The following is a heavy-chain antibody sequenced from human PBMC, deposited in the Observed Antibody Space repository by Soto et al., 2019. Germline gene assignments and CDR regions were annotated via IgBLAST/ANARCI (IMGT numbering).Heavy chain of an antibody. CDR2: ISSSSSYI. CDR3: ARGFQSYYYDSSGYLVLSY. CDR1: GFTFSSYS. V-gene: IGHV3-21*01. Sequence: GGSLRLSCAASGFTFSSYSMNWVRQAPGKGLEWVSSISSSSSYIYYADSVKGRFTISRDNAKNSLYLQMNSLGAEDTAVYYCARGFQSYYYDSSGYLVLSYWGQGTLVTVSS. D-gene: IGHD3-22*01. J-gene: IGHJ4*02.